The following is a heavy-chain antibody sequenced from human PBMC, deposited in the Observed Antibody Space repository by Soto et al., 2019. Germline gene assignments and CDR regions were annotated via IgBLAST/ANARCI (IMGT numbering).Heavy chain of an antibody. V-gene: IGHV3-11*05. D-gene: IGHD2-15*01. J-gene: IGHJ3*02. CDR1: GFTFSDYY. CDR3: ARGYCSGGSCPGLGHDAFDI. Sequence: PGGSLRLSCAASGFTFSDYYMSWIRQATGKGLEWVSYISSSSSYTNYADSVKGRFTISRDNAKNSLYLQMNSLRAEDTAVYYCARGYCSGGSCPGLGHDAFDIWGQGTMVTVSS. CDR2: ISSSSSYT.